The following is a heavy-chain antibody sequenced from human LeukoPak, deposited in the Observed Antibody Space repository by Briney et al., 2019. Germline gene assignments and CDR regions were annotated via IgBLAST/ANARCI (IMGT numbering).Heavy chain of an antibody. Sequence: SETLSLTCTVSGGSISSSSYSWGWIRQPPGKGLEWIGSIYYSGSTYYNPSLKSRVTISVDTSKNQFSLKLSSVTAADTAVYYCARHAYSSGWYATHWGQGTLVTVSS. V-gene: IGHV4-39*01. CDR1: GGSISSSSYS. D-gene: IGHD6-19*01. J-gene: IGHJ4*02. CDR2: IYYSGST. CDR3: ARHAYSSGWYATH.